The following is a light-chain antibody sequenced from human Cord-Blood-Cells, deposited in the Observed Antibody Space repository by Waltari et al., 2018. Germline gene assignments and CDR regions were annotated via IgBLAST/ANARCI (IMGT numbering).Light chain of an antibody. Sequence: QSALTQPASASGSPGQSITISCTGTSSDVGSYNLVSWYQQHPGKAPKLMIYEGSKRPSGVSNRFSGSKSGNTASLTISGLQAEDEADYYCCSYAGSSTWVFGGGTKPTVL. CDR2: EGS. J-gene: IGLJ3*02. CDR1: SSDVGSYNL. V-gene: IGLV2-23*01. CDR3: CSYAGSSTWV.